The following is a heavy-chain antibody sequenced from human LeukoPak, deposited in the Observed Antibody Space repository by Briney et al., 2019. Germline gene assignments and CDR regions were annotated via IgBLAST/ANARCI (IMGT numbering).Heavy chain of an antibody. CDR1: GGSISSCSYY. CDR3: ASSPKWELRGFDY. Sequence: SETLSLTCTVSGGSISSCSYYWGWIRQPPGKGLEWVGSIYYSGSTYYNPSLKSRVTISVDTSKNQFSLKLSSVTAADTAVYYCASSPKWELRGFDYWGQGTLVTVSS. V-gene: IGHV4-39*01. CDR2: IYYSGST. J-gene: IGHJ4*02. D-gene: IGHD1-26*01.